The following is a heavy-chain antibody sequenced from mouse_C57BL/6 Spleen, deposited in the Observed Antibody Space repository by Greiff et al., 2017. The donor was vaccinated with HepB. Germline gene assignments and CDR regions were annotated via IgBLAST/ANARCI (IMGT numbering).Heavy chain of an antibody. CDR2: IYPGSGST. CDR1: GYTFTSYW. J-gene: IGHJ3*01. V-gene: IGHV1-55*01. D-gene: IGHD2-4*01. CDR3: ASYYDYDGGIAY. Sequence: QVQLQQPGAELVKPGASVKMSCKASGYTFTSYWITWVKQRPGQGLEWIGDIYPGSGSTNYNEKFKSKATLTVDTSSSTAYMQLSSLTSEDSAVYYCASYYDYDGGIAYWGQGTLVTVSA.